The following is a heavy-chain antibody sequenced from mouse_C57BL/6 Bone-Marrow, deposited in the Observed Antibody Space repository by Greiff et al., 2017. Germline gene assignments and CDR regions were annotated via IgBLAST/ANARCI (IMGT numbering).Heavy chain of an antibody. V-gene: IGHV5-2*01. J-gene: IGHJ3*01. CDR3: ARHYSNLPRKAWFAY. D-gene: IGHD2-5*01. CDR2: INSDGGST. CDR1: EYEFPSHD. Sequence: EVKVVESGGGLVQPGESLKLSCESNEYEFPSHDMSWVRKTPEKRLELVAAINSDGGSTYYPDTMERRFIISRDNTKKTLYLQMSSLRSEDTALYYCARHYSNLPRKAWFAYWGQGTLVTVSA.